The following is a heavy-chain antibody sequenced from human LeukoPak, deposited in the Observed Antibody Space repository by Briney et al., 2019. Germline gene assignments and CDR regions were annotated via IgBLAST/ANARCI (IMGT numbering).Heavy chain of an antibody. CDR2: IIPIFGTA. CDR3: ARDSVVRGVICY. V-gene: IGHV1-69*13. J-gene: IGHJ4*02. Sequence: GASVKVSCKASGGTFSSYAISWVRQAPGQGLEWMGGIIPIFGTANYAQKFQGRVTITADESTSTAYMELNSLRSEDTAVYYCARDSVVRGVICYWGQGTLVTVSS. CDR1: GGTFSSYA. D-gene: IGHD3-10*01.